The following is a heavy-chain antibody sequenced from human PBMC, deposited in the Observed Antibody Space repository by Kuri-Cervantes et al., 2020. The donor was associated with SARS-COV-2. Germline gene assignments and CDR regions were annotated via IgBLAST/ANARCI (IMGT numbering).Heavy chain of an antibody. CDR2: VSNTGSA. Sequence: SESLSLTCTVSGDSVNIYYWTWIRQPPGKGLEWIAYVSNTGSATYNPSLKGRVTMSLDTSKNQFSLKLRSVTAADTAVYYCERDSYSSSWSQYDYWGQGTLVTVSS. CDR1: GDSVNIYY. V-gene: IGHV4-59*02. CDR3: ERDSYSSSWSQYDY. J-gene: IGHJ4*02. D-gene: IGHD6-13*01.